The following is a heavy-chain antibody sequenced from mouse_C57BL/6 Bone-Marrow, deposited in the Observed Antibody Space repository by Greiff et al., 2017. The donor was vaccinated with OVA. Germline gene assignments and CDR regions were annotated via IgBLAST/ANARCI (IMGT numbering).Heavy chain of an antibody. CDR3: ASGTGTLDY. CDR2: IYPGSGST. J-gene: IGHJ2*01. V-gene: IGHV1-55*01. CDR1: GYTFTSYW. D-gene: IGHD4-1*01. Sequence: QVQLQQPGAELVKPGASVKMSCKASGYTFTSYWITWVKQRPGQGLEWIGDIYPGSGSTNYNEKFKSKATLTVDISSSTAYMQLSSLTSEDSAVYYCASGTGTLDYWGQGTTLTVSS.